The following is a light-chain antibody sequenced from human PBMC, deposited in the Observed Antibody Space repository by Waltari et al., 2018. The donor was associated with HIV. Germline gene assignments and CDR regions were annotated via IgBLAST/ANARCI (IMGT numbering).Light chain of an antibody. J-gene: IGKJ4*01. CDR3: QQSYSTPLT. Sequence: DIQMTQSPSSLSASVGDRVTIACRASQTISGYLSWYQQKPGKAPKLLIYAASALQTGDPARFGCSGSGTDFTLTIGSLQPEDFATYCCQQSYSTPLTVGGGTKVEIK. CDR2: AAS. CDR1: QTISGY. V-gene: IGKV1-39*01.